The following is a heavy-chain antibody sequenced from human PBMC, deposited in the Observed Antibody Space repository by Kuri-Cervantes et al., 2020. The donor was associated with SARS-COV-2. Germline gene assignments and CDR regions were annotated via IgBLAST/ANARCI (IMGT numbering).Heavy chain of an antibody. CDR2: ISSSGSTI. CDR1: GFTFSDYY. CDR3: AKAYWNYNYFDY. V-gene: IGHV3-11*01. D-gene: IGHD1-7*01. Sequence: GESLKISCAASGFTFSDYYMSWIRQAPGKGLEWVSYISSSGSTIYYADSVKGRFTISRDNSKNTLYLQMNSLRAKDTAVYYCAKAYWNYNYFDYWGQGTLVTVSS. J-gene: IGHJ4*02.